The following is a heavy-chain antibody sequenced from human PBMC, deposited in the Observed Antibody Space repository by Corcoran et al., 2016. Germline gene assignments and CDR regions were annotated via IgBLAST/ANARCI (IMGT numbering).Heavy chain of an antibody. J-gene: IGHJ4*02. CDR3: AGVGRRISSDLDY. CDR2: IIHIFGTA. V-gene: IGHV1-69*01. Sequence: QVQLVQSGAEVKKPGSSVTVSCKASGGTFSSYAISWVRQAPGQGLEWMGGIIHIFGTANYAQKFQGRVTITADESKSTAYMELSSLRSEDTAVDAFAGVGRRISSDLDYWGQGTLVTVSS. D-gene: IGHD6-6*01. CDR1: GGTFSSYA.